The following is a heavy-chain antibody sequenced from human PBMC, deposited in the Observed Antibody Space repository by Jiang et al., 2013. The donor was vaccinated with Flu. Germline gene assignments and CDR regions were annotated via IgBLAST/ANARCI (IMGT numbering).Heavy chain of an antibody. CDR3: ARDADTDEYYYYHGMDV. D-gene: IGHD5-18*01. V-gene: IGHV1-3*01. CDR1: GYTFTSYA. CDR2: INAGNGNT. J-gene: IGHJ6*02. Sequence: SGAEVKKPGASVKVSCKASGYTFTSYAMHWVRQAPGQRLEWMGWINAGNGNTKYSQKFQGRVTITRDTSASTAYMELSSLRSEDTAVYYCARDADTDEYYYYHGMDVWGQGTTVTVSS.